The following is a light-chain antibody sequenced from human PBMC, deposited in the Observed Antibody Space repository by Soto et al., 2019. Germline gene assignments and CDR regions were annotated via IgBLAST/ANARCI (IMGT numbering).Light chain of an antibody. CDR3: QKYNSYRLT. V-gene: IGKV1-5*03. J-gene: IGKJ4*01. Sequence: DIQMTQSPSTLSASVGDRVTITCRASQSISSWLAWYQQKPGKAPKLLIYKASSLESGVPSRFSGSGSGTEFTLTISSLQPDNFATYYCQKYNSYRLTFGGGTKVEIK. CDR1: QSISSW. CDR2: KAS.